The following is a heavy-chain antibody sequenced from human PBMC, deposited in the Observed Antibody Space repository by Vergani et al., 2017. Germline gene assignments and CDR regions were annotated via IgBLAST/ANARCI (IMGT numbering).Heavy chain of an antibody. D-gene: IGHD2-15*01. J-gene: IGHJ6*02. V-gene: IGHV1-18*01. CDR1: GYTFTSYG. CDR3: ARAGYCSGGSCYEYYYYGMVV. Sequence: QVQLVQSGAEVKKPGASVKVSCKASGYTFTSYGISWVRQAPGQGLEWMGWISAYNGNTNYAQKLQGRVTMTTDTSTSTAYMELRSLRSDDTAVYYCARAGYCSGGSCYEYYYYGMVVWGQGTTVTVSS. CDR2: ISAYNGNT.